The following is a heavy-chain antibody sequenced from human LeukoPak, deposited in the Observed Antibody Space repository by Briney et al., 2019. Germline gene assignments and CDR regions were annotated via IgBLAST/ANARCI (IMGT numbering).Heavy chain of an antibody. V-gene: IGHV3-23*01. CDR1: GFTFSDSA. CDR3: AKGIYSSGWSYFDY. CDR2: LSGSGITT. D-gene: IGHD6-19*01. J-gene: IGHJ4*01. Sequence: PGGSLRLSCAASGFTFSDSAMSWVRQAPGTGLGWVSTLSGSGITTYYADSVKGRFTISRDNSTNALYLQMNSLRAEDTAVYYCAKGIYSSGWSYFDYWGHGTLVTVSS.